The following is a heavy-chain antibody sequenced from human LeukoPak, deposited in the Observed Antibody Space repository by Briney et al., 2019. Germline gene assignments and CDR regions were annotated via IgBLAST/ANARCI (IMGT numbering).Heavy chain of an antibody. CDR1: GFTFNSYS. V-gene: IGHV3-23*01. D-gene: IGHD6-13*01. J-gene: IGHJ6*02. Sequence: GGSLRLSCTVSGFTFNSYSMSWVRQDPGKGLEWVSSISGNGDDTYHADSVKGRLTVSRDNSTSTLYLQMNSLRAEDTAVFYCARTIAQYTNSWLYYYYGMDVWGQGTTVTVSS. CDR2: ISGNGDDT. CDR3: ARTIAQYTNSWLYYYYGMDV.